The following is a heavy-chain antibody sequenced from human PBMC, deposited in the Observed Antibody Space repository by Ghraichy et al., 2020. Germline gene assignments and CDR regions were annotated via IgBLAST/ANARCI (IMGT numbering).Heavy chain of an antibody. CDR2: FSSDGRTT. CDR3: VRGAVAGLYYFDY. CDR1: GFTFSNYW. V-gene: IGHV3-74*01. Sequence: GGSLRLSCVASGFTFSNYWMHWVRHAPGQGLVWVSRFSSDGRTTSYADSVKGRFTISRDNAKNTLLLQMNSLRAEDTAVYYCVRGAVAGLYYFDYWGHGTLVTVSS. J-gene: IGHJ4*01. D-gene: IGHD6-19*01.